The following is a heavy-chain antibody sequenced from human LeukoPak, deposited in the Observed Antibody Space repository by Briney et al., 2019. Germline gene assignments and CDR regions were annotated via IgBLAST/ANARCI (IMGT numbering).Heavy chain of an antibody. Sequence: PGGSLRLSCAASGFTFSSYSMNWVRQAPGKGLEWVSSTSRSSSYIYYADSVKGRFTISRDNAKNSLYLPMNSLRAEDTAVYYCARVSPQEWLPNMYYFDYWGQGTLVTVSS. V-gene: IGHV3-21*01. CDR1: GFTFSSYS. D-gene: IGHD5-12*01. J-gene: IGHJ4*02. CDR2: TSRSSSYI. CDR3: ARVSPQEWLPNMYYFDY.